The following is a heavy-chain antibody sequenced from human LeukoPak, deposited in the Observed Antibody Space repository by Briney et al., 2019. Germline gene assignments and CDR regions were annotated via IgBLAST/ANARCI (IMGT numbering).Heavy chain of an antibody. CDR3: AGNYYGSGSYYSEDRY. D-gene: IGHD3-10*01. CDR1: GDSISSGDYY. CDR2: ISSSGST. V-gene: IGHV4-61*02. J-gene: IGHJ4*02. Sequence: TLSLTCTVSGDSISSGDYYWSWIRQPAGKGLEWIGRISSSGSTNYNPSLKSRVTISVDTSKNQFSLKLSSVTAADTAVYYCAGNYYGSGSYYSEDRYWGQGTLVTVSS.